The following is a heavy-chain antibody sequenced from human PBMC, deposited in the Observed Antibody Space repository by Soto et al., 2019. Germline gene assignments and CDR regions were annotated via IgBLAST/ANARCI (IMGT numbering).Heavy chain of an antibody. Sequence: PGGSLRLSCAASGFTFSSYAMHWVRQAPGKGLEWVAVISYDGSNKYYADSVKGRFTISRDNSKNTLYLQMNSLRAEGTAVYYCARVRQQLPQAHYYYYGMDVWGQGTTVTVSS. J-gene: IGHJ6*02. CDR1: GFTFSSYA. D-gene: IGHD6-13*01. CDR2: ISYDGSNK. CDR3: ARVRQQLPQAHYYYYGMDV. V-gene: IGHV3-30-3*01.